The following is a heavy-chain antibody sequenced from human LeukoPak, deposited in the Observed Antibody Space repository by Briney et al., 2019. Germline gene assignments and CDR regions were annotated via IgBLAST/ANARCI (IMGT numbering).Heavy chain of an antibody. J-gene: IGHJ4*02. V-gene: IGHV1-2*02. CDR2: INPNSGGT. CDR3: ARDGVVDSGYALDY. D-gene: IGHD5-12*01. CDR1: GYTFTGYY. Sequence: ASVKVSCKASGYTFTGYYMHWVRQAPGQGLEWMGWINPNSGGTNYAQKFQGRVTMTRDTSITTAYMELSRLRSDDTAVYYCARDGVVDSGYALDYWGQGTLVTVSS.